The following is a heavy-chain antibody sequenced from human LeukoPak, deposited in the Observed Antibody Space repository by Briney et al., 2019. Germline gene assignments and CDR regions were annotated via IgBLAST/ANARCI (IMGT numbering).Heavy chain of an antibody. CDR1: GFTFSSYA. V-gene: IGHV3-30-3*01. Sequence: GGSLRLSCAASGFTFSSYAMHWVRQAPGKGLEWVAVISYDGSNKYYADSVKGRFTISRDNSKNTLYLQMNSLRAEDTAVYYCARGPRDLYYYDSSGYYPFFDYWGQGTLVTVSS. D-gene: IGHD3-22*01. CDR3: ARGPRDLYYYDSSGYYPFFDY. J-gene: IGHJ4*02. CDR2: ISYDGSNK.